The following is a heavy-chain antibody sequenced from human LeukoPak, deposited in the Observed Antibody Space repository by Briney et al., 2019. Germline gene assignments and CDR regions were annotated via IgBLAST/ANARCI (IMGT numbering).Heavy chain of an antibody. Sequence: GGSLRLSCAASGFTFSNYFMHWVRQAPGKGLEYFSAISRTGSTAYYTNSVKGRFTISRDNSKNTLYLQMGSLRAEDMAVYYCATSRYCSGGDCYSLAFDIWGQGTMVTVAS. CDR2: ISRTGSTA. CDR1: GFTFSNYF. D-gene: IGHD2-15*01. V-gene: IGHV3-64*01. CDR3: ATSRYCSGGDCYSLAFDI. J-gene: IGHJ3*02.